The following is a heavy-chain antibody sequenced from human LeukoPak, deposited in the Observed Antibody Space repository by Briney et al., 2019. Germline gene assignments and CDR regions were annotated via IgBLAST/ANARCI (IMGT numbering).Heavy chain of an antibody. Sequence: ASVKVSCKGSGYTFTAYYMHWVRQAPGQGLEWMGWINPNSGGTNYAQKFQGRVTMTRDTSISTAYMELSRLRSDDTAVYYCARDRGGSTRRGFDHWGQGTLVTVSS. CDR2: INPNSGGT. J-gene: IGHJ4*02. CDR1: GYTFTAYY. V-gene: IGHV1-2*02. CDR3: ARDRGGSTRRGFDH. D-gene: IGHD2/OR15-2a*01.